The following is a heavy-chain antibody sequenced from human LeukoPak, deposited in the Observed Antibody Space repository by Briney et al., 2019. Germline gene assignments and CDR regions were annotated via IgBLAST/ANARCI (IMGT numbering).Heavy chain of an antibody. CDR3: ATAGLEWEKKY. J-gene: IGHJ4*02. Sequence: ASVKVSCKVSGYTLTELSMHWVRQAPGKGLEWMGGFDPEDGETSYAQKFQGRVTMTEDTSPDTAYMELSSLRSEDRAVYYCATAGLEWEKKYWGQGTLVTVSS. V-gene: IGHV1-24*01. CDR1: GYTLTELS. D-gene: IGHD3-3*01. CDR2: FDPEDGET.